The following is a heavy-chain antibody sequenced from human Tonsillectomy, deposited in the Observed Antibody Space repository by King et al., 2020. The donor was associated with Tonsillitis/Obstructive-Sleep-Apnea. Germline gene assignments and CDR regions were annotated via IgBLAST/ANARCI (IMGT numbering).Heavy chain of an antibody. CDR3: SRDQYDFWSGYFRYYYMDV. J-gene: IGHJ6*03. V-gene: IGHV1-46*01. D-gene: IGHD3-3*01. Sequence: QLVQSGAEVKKPGASVKVSCKASGYTFTSYYMHWVRQAPGQGLEWMGIINPSGGSTTYAQKFQGRVTMTRDTSTSTVYMELSSLRSEDTAVYYWSRDQYDFWSGYFRYYYMDVWGKGTTVTVSS. CDR2: INPSGGST. CDR1: GYTFTSYY.